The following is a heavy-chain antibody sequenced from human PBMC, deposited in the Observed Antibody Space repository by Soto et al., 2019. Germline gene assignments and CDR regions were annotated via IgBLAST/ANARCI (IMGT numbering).Heavy chain of an antibody. CDR2: FNHNGHI. J-gene: IGHJ4*02. D-gene: IGHD3-16*01. Sequence: QVQLQQWGAGLLKPSEPLSLTCAVSGGSFSGSYWTWVRQAPGKGLECIGEFNHNGHINYNPSLESRVAISMATSKKQCSLKVTSVTAADTAVYYCARALGGVTYLKLWGQGTLVTVSS. CDR1: GGSFSGSY. CDR3: ARALGGVTYLKL. V-gene: IGHV4-34*01.